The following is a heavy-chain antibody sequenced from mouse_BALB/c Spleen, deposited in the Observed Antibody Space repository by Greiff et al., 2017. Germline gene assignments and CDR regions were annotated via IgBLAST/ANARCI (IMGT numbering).Heavy chain of an antibody. CDR3: ARRIYGYAMDY. CDR1: GYSITSDYA. D-gene: IGHD1-1*01. CDR2: ISYSGST. V-gene: IGHV3-2*02. J-gene: IGHJ4*01. Sequence: EVKLMESGPGLVKPSQSLSLTCTVTGYSITSDYAWNWIRQFPGNKLGWMGYISYSGSTSYNPSLKSRISITRDTSKNQFFLQLNSVTTEDTATYYCARRIYGYAMDYWGQGTSVTVSS.